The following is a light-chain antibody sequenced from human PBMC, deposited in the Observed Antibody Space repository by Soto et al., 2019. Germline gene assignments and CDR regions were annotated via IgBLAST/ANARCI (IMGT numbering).Light chain of an antibody. Sequence: DIQLTQSPSFLSASVRDRVTITCRASQGISSYLAWYQQKPGKAPKLLMYAASTLQSGVPSRFSGSGSGTEFTLTISSLQPEDFATYYCLQLNSYPRTFGQGTKVEIK. CDR3: LQLNSYPRT. CDR2: AAS. CDR1: QGISSY. V-gene: IGKV1-9*01. J-gene: IGKJ2*01.